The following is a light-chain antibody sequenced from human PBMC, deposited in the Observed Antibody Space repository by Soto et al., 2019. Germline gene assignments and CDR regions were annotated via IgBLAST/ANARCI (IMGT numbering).Light chain of an antibody. CDR1: QSVSNS. Sequence: EIVLTQSPATLSLSPGERATLSCRASQSVSNSLAWYQQKPGQAPRLLIYDASNRATGIPARFSGSGSGTDFTLTISSLEPEDFAVYYCQQRSNWPLLTFGGGTKVEIE. V-gene: IGKV3-11*01. CDR3: QQRSNWPLLT. J-gene: IGKJ4*01. CDR2: DAS.